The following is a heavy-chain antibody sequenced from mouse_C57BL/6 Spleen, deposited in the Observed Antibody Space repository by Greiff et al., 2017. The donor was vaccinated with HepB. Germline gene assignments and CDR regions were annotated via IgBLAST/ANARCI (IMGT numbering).Heavy chain of an antibody. D-gene: IGHD3-3*01. CDR2: ISSGGSYT. CDR3: ARQMGQDFDY. J-gene: IGHJ2*01. CDR1: GFTFSSYG. V-gene: IGHV5-6*02. Sequence: DVRLVESGGDLVKPGGSLKLSCAASGFTFSSYGMSWVRQTPDKRLEWVATISSGGSYTYYPDSVKGRFTISRDNAKNTLYLQMSSLKSEDTAMYYCARQMGQDFDYWGQGTTLTVSS.